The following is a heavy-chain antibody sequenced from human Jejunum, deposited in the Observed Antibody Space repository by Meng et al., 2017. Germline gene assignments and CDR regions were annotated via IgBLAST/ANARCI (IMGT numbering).Heavy chain of an antibody. Sequence: HVQLHQWGAGLLKPSETMSPTCPVYGTSLTQYALSLSWIRQSPGKGLEWIGLIDHRGSTNYNPSLKSRVTISLDTSKNQFSLNLNSVTAADTAVYYCARGSYGDSTDPWGQGILVTVSS. CDR2: IDHRGST. CDR1: GTSLTQYA. D-gene: IGHD4-17*01. J-gene: IGHJ5*02. V-gene: IGHV4-34*01. CDR3: ARGSYGDSTDP.